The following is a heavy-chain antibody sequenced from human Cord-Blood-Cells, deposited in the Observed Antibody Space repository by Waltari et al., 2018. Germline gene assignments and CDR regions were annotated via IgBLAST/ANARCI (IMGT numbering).Heavy chain of an antibody. J-gene: IGHJ5*02. CDR3: ARGGVEWELLWLDP. CDR2: INHSGST. CDR1: GGSFSGYY. V-gene: IGHV4-34*01. D-gene: IGHD1-26*01. Sequence: QVQLQQWGAGMLKPSETLSLTCAVYGGSFSGYYWSWIRQPPGKGLEWIGEINHSGSTNYNPSLKSRVTISVDTSKNQFSLKLSSVTAADTAVYYCARGGVEWELLWLDPWGQGTLVTVSS.